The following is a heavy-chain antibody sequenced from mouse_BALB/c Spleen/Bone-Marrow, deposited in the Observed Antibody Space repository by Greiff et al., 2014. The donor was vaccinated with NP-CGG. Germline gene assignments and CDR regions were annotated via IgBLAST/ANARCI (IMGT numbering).Heavy chain of an antibody. J-gene: IGHJ1*01. Sequence: LLESGVELVKPGASVKLSCKASGNTFTSYDINWVRQRPEQGLEWIGWIFPGDSTTKYNEKFKGKATLSTDKSSSTVHMQLSRLTSEDSAAYFCVRSRLRDWYFDVWGAGTTVTISS. D-gene: IGHD1-2*01. V-gene: IGHV1S56*01. CDR2: IFPGDSTT. CDR3: VRSRLRDWYFDV. CDR1: GNTFTSYD.